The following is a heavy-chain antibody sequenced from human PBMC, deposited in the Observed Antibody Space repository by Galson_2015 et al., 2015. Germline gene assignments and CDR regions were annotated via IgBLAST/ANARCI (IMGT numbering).Heavy chain of an antibody. D-gene: IGHD3-16*02. J-gene: IGHJ4*02. Sequence: SLRLSCAASGFTFSSYAMHWVRQAPGKGLEWVAVISYDGSNKYYADSVKGRFTISRDNSKNTLYLQMNSLRAEDTAVYYCARDLGMITFGGVIVPSYYFDYWGQGTLATVSS. CDR3: ARDLGMITFGGVIVPSYYFDY. CDR1: GFTFSSYA. CDR2: ISYDGSNK. V-gene: IGHV3-30-3*01.